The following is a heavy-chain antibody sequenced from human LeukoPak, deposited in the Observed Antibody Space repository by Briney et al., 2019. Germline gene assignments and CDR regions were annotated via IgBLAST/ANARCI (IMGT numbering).Heavy chain of an antibody. Sequence: GGSLRLSCAASGFTFSSYAMSWVRQAPGKGLEWVSAISGSGGSTYYADSVKGRFTISRDNSKNTLYLQMNSLRAEDTAVYYCASSPIVGVSFDYWGQGTLVTVSS. D-gene: IGHD1-26*01. CDR1: GFTFSSYA. V-gene: IGHV3-23*01. CDR2: ISGSGGST. J-gene: IGHJ4*02. CDR3: ASSPIVGVSFDY.